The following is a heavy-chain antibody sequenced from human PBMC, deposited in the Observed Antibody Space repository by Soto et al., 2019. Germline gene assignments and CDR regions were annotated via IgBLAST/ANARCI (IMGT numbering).Heavy chain of an antibody. J-gene: IGHJ4*02. CDR3: ARGLPIVADY. V-gene: IGHV1-3*01. CDR2: INADNGNT. D-gene: IGHD3-22*01. CDR1: GYNFTSYA. Sequence: QVQLVQSGAEGKKPGASVKVSRKASGYNFTSYAMHWVRQAPGQRLEWMGWINADNGNTKDSQKFQGRVTSTRDTSASTAYMELSSLRSEDTAVYYCARGLPIVADYWGQGTLVTVSS.